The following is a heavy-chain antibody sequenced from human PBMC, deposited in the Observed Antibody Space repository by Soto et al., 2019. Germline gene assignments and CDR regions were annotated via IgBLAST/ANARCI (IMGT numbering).Heavy chain of an antibody. V-gene: IGHV4-59*01. D-gene: IGHD3-22*01. Sequence: QVQLQESGPGLVKPSETLSLTCTVSGGSISSYYWGWIRQPPGKGLEWIGYIYCSDSANYNPSLKSRVIISDDTSKNQFSLRLSSVTAADTAVYYCVRAYYDTFGYSLDPWGQGTLVTVSS. CDR2: IYCSDSA. CDR1: GGSISSYY. J-gene: IGHJ5*02. CDR3: VRAYYDTFGYSLDP.